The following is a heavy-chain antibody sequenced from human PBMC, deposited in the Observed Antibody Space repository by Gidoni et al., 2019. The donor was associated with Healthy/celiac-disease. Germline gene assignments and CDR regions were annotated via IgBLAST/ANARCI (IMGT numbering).Heavy chain of an antibody. D-gene: IGHD6-19*01. Sequence: SGFTFSSYAMSWVRQAPGKGLEWVSAISGSGGSTYYADSVKGRFTISRDNSKNTLYLQMNSLRAEDTAVYYCASIYSSGWEYYFDYWGQGTLVTVSS. CDR3: ASIYSSGWEYYFDY. J-gene: IGHJ4*02. CDR1: GFTFSSYA. CDR2: ISGSGGST. V-gene: IGHV3-23*01.